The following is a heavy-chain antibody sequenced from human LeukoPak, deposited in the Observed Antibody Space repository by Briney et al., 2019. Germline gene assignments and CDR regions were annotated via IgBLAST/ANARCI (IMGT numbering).Heavy chain of an antibody. D-gene: IGHD1-26*01. CDR3: TRGYSGGSVYAFDI. Sequence: PGGSLRLSCAASGSTFSDQYMDWVRQAPGKGLQWVGRIGNKPSRYTTEYAASVKGRSTISRDDSKNSLYLQMNSLKTADTALYYCTRGYSGGSVYAFDIWGQGTMVTVSS. CDR2: IGNKPSRYTT. J-gene: IGHJ3*02. CDR1: GSTFSDQY. V-gene: IGHV3-72*01.